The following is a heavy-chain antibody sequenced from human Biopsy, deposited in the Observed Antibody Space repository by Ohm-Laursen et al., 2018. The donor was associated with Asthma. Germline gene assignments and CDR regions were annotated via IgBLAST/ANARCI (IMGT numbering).Heavy chain of an antibody. CDR3: AGGVVGDSPLCNY. Sequence: SLRLSCTASGFTVSSNYMSWVRQAPGKGLEWVSVIYSGGSTYYADSGKGRFTISRDNSKNTLYLQMNSLRAEDTAVYYCAGGVVGDSPLCNYWGQGTLVTVSS. D-gene: IGHD2-21*02. V-gene: IGHV3-53*01. CDR1: GFTVSSNY. J-gene: IGHJ4*02. CDR2: IYSGGST.